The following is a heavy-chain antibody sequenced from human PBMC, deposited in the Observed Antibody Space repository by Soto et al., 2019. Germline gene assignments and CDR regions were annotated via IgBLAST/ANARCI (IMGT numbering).Heavy chain of an antibody. CDR1: GFTFSSYG. CDR2: IRGSSNTT. D-gene: IGHD3-9*01. Sequence: PGGSLRLSCAASGFTFSSYGMSWVRQAPGKGLEWVSAIRGSSNTTYYADSVKGRSTISRDNSKSTLYLQMNSLRAEDTAIYYCAKDVNNDILAGYSYFWGQGTRVTVSS. J-gene: IGHJ4*02. V-gene: IGHV3-23*01. CDR3: AKDVNNDILAGYSYF.